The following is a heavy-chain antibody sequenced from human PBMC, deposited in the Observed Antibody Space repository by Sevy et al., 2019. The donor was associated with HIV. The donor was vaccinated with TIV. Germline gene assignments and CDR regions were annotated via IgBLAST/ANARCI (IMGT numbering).Heavy chain of an antibody. CDR1: GYSISSGYY. CDR2: IYHSGST. J-gene: IGHJ4*02. CDR3: ARRGVGEDY. D-gene: IGHD1-26*01. Sequence: SETLSLTCAVSGYSISSGYYWGWIRQPPGKGLEWIGSIYHSGSTYYNPSLKSRVTISVDTSKNQFSLKLSSVTAADTAVYYCARRGVGEDYWGQGPLVTVSS. V-gene: IGHV4-38-2*01.